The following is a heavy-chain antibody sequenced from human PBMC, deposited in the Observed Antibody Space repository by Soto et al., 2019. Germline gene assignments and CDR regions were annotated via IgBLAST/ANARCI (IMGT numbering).Heavy chain of an antibody. CDR3: ARDCSGGSCYSLPPFFDY. Sequence: GGSLRLSCAASGFTFSSYWMSWVRQAPGKGLEWVANIKQDGSEKYYVDSVKGRFTISRDNAKNSLYLQMNSLRAEDTAVYYCARDCSGGSCYSLPPFFDYWGQGTLVTVSS. V-gene: IGHV3-7*01. J-gene: IGHJ4*02. D-gene: IGHD2-15*01. CDR2: IKQDGSEK. CDR1: GFTFSSYW.